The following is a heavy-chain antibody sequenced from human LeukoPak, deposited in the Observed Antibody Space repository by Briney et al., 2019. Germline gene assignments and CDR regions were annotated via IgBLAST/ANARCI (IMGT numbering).Heavy chain of an antibody. J-gene: IGHJ4*02. Sequence: SETLSLTCSVSGYSISSDYFWGWIRQPPGKGLDWIGSIFHSGSTNYNPALKSRVTMSVDTSKNQFSLELSSVTAADTAVYYCARSRRYYDRSGYSEYYFDYWGQGILVTVSS. V-gene: IGHV4-38-2*02. CDR2: IFHSGST. CDR3: ARSRRYYDRSGYSEYYFDY. D-gene: IGHD3-22*01. CDR1: GYSISSDYF.